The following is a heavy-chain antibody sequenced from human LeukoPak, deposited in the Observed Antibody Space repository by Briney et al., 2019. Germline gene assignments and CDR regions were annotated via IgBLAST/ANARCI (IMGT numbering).Heavy chain of an antibody. CDR2: IIPIFGTA. Sequence: SVKVSCKASGGTFSSYAISWVRQAPGQGLEWMGGIIPIFGTANYAQKFQGRVTITADESTSTAYMELSSLRPEDTAVYYCARDGWGSTSSLDYWGQGTLVTVSS. V-gene: IGHV1-69*01. D-gene: IGHD2-2*01. CDR1: GGTFSSYA. J-gene: IGHJ4*02. CDR3: ARDGWGSTSSLDY.